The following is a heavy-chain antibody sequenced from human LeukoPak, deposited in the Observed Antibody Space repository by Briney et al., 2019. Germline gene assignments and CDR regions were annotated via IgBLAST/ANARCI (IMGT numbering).Heavy chain of an antibody. J-gene: IGHJ5*02. CDR3: ARGRFGDLPSFDP. Sequence: SETLSLTCAVSGYSISSGYYWGWIRQPPGKGQEWIGSIYHSGSTYYNPSLKSRVTISVDTSKNQFSLKLSSVTAADTAVYYCARGRFGDLPSFDPWGQGTLVTVSS. D-gene: IGHD3-10*01. CDR2: IYHSGST. CDR1: GYSISSGYY. V-gene: IGHV4-38-2*01.